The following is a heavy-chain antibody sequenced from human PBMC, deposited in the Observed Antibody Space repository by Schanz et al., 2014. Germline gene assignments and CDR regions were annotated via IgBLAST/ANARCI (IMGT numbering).Heavy chain of an antibody. V-gene: IGHV3-21*01. Sequence: EVQLVESGGGLVKPGGSLRLSCTASGFSFDSYNMNWVRQSPGKGLEWVAFLSFDSRHIYYADSVKGRFTISRDNAKNSLYLQMNRLRAEDTAVYYCARGAAARPRYYYYYGMDVWGQGATVTVSS. CDR2: LSFDSRHI. D-gene: IGHD6-6*01. CDR3: ARGAAARPRYYYYYGMDV. J-gene: IGHJ6*02. CDR1: GFSFDSYN.